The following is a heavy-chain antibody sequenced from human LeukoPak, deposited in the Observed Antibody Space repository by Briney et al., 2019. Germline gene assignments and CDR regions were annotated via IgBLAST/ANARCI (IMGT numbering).Heavy chain of an antibody. CDR3: ARSQTGNYGYY. CDR2: IYYSGST. V-gene: IGHV4-30-4*01. Sequence: PSETLSLTCTVSGGSINSGDYYWSWIRQPPGKGLEWIGYIYYSGSTYYNPSLKSRVTISVDTSKNQFSLKLSSVTAADTAVYYCARSQTGNYGYYWGQGTLVTVSS. J-gene: IGHJ4*02. CDR1: GGSINSGDYY. D-gene: IGHD3-10*01.